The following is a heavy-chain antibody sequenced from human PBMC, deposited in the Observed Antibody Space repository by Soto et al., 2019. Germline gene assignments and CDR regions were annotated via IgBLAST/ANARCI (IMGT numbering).Heavy chain of an antibody. J-gene: IGHJ4*02. V-gene: IGHV3-23*01. CDR3: AKDQSRWLASHFDY. CDR1: GFSFSSYA. D-gene: IGHD6-19*01. Sequence: GGSLRLSCAASGFSFSSYAMSWVRQAPGKGLEWVSAISGSGGSTYYADSVKGRFTISRDNSKNTLYLQMNSLRAEDTAVYYCAKDQSRWLASHFDYWGQGTLVTVSS. CDR2: ISGSGGST.